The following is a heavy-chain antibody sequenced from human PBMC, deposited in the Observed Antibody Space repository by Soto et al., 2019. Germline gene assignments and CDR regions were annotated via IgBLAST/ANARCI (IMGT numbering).Heavy chain of an antibody. V-gene: IGHV3-33*01. D-gene: IGHD3-22*01. CDR2: IWYDESNK. J-gene: IGHJ4*02. Sequence: PXXSLRLTCAGSGLTFRNYGMHWVPQAPGKELEWVGVIWYDESNKYYADAVKGRLTIYKENYKNTLYLQMNSLRAEDTAVYYCARDIRSARLDYWGQGTLVTVSS. CDR3: ARDIRSARLDY. CDR1: GLTFRNYG.